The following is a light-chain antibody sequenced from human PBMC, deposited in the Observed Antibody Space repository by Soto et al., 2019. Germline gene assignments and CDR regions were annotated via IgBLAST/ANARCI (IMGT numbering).Light chain of an antibody. J-gene: IGLJ1*01. CDR2: EVV. CDR1: KNDIGAYDF. CDR3: KSYAGSNTYV. Sequence: QSVLTQPPSASGSPGQSVTISCTGTKNDIGAYDFVSWYQHHPGKAPRLIIYEVVQRPSGVPDRFSGSKSGNTASLTVSGLQAADEGDYFCKSYAGSNTYVFGSGTKLTVL. V-gene: IGLV2-8*01.